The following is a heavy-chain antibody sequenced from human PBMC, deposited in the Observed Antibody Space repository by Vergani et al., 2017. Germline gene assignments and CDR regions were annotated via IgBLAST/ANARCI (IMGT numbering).Heavy chain of an antibody. V-gene: IGHV3-23*04. CDR2: ISGSCGST. Sequence: EVQLVESGGGLVQPGRSLRLSCAASGFTFSSYAMSWVRQAPGKGLEWVSAISGSCGSTYYADSVKGRFTIARDNSKNTLYLQMNSLRAEDTAVYYCAKDKAAAGTILDYWGQGTLVTVSS. CDR3: AKDKAAAGTILDY. CDR1: GFTFSSYA. J-gene: IGHJ4*02. D-gene: IGHD6-13*01.